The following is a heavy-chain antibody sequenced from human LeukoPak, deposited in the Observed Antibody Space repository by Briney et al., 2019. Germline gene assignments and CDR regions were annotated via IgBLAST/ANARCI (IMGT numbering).Heavy chain of an antibody. D-gene: IGHD3-22*01. Sequence: GRSLRLSCAASGFTFDDYAMSWVRQAPGKGLEWVSAISGSGGSTYYADSVKGRFTISRDNSKNTLYLQMNSLRAEDTAVYYCAKGLRPYYYDSSGYYSPLDYWGQGTLVTVSS. J-gene: IGHJ4*02. CDR3: AKGLRPYYYDSSGYYSPLDY. V-gene: IGHV3-23*01. CDR2: ISGSGGST. CDR1: GFTFDDYA.